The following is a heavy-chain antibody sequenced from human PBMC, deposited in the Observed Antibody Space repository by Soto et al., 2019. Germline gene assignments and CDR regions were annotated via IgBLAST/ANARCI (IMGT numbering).Heavy chain of an antibody. CDR2: ISDDGTTT. CDR1: GYTFSMYW. D-gene: IGHD1-26*01. CDR3: SKVLRAAPSGTLAH. J-gene: IGHJ4*02. Sequence: GGTLCLSCAVSGYTFSMYWFYWGRQDPGQSAFWGSRISDDGTTTNYADSVRGRFTISRDNSKNTLYLQMNTLKPDDTAMYYCSKVLRAAPSGTLAHWSQGTPVTVSS. V-gene: IGHV3-74*01.